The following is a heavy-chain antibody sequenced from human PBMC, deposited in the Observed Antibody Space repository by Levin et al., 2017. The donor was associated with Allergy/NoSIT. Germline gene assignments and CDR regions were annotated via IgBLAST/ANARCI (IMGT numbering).Heavy chain of an antibody. V-gene: IGHV3-30*18. J-gene: IGHJ4*02. CDR3: AKEDSSGWYGIDY. CDR2: ISYDGNNK. D-gene: IGHD6-19*01. CDR1: GFTFSTYG. Sequence: GGSLRLSCAASGFTFSTYGMHWVRQAPGKGLEWVAVISYDGNNKYYGDSVRGRCTISRDTSKNTLFLQMNSLRPEDTAVYYCAKEDSSGWYGIDYWGQGTLVTVSS.